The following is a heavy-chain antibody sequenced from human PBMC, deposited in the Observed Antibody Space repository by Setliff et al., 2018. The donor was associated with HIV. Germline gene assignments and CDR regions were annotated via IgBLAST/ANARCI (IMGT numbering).Heavy chain of an antibody. CDR2: IDVNKGNT. CDR3: VRDGIIRTTRVFDY. J-gene: IGHJ4*02. Sequence: ASVKVSCKASGYRFSTFGISWVRQAPGQGLEWMGWIDVNKGNTNYAEKFQGRVTLTTDTSTNTAYMEVRSLTSDDTAVYYCVRDGIIRTTRVFDYWGQGTLVTVSS. D-gene: IGHD3-16*02. V-gene: IGHV1-18*01. CDR1: GYRFSTFG.